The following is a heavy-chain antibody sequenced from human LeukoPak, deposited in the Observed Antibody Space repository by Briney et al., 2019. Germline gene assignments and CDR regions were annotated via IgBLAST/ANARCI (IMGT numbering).Heavy chain of an antibody. CDR3: ARERGSYYYFDY. CDR1: GGTFSSYA. J-gene: IGHJ4*02. Sequence: SCKASGGTFSSYAMHWVRQAPGKGLEWVAVISYDGSNKYYADSVKGRFTISRDNSKNTLYLQMNSLRAEDTAVYYCARERGSYYYFDYWGQGTLVTVSS. CDR2: ISYDGSNK. V-gene: IGHV3-30-3*01. D-gene: IGHD1-26*01.